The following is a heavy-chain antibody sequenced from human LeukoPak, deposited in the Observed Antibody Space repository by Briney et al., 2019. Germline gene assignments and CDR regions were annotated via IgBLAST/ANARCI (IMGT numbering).Heavy chain of an antibody. CDR2: ISSSSSTI. CDR3: ASFDDFWRTDMDV. Sequence: GGSLRLSCAASGFTFSSYSMNWVRQAPGKGLEWVSYISSSSSTIYYADSVKGRFTISRDNAKNSLYLQMNSLRAEDTAVYYCASFDDFWRTDMDVWGKGTTVTVSS. D-gene: IGHD3-3*01. J-gene: IGHJ6*03. V-gene: IGHV3-48*01. CDR1: GFTFSSYS.